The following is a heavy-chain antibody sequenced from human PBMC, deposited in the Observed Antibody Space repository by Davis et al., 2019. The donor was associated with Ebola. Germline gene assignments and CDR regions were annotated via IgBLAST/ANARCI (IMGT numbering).Heavy chain of an antibody. CDR3: ATGEGRVVTAPLGV. D-gene: IGHD2-21*02. CDR1: GYTLTELS. J-gene: IGHJ6*04. Sequence: ASVKVSCKVSGYTLTELSMHWVRQAPGKGLEWMGGFDPEDGETIYAQKFQGRVTMTEDTSTDTAYMELSSLRSEDTAVYYCATGEGRVVTAPLGVWGKGTTVTVSS. CDR2: FDPEDGET. V-gene: IGHV1-24*01.